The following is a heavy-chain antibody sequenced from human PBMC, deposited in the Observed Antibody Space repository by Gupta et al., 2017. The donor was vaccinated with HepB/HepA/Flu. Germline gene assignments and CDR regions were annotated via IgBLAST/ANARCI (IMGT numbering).Heavy chain of an antibody. J-gene: IGHJ4*02. CDR1: GFTFSNSA. CDR3: TKDDY. CDR2: INARGQTT. Sequence: EVQLVASGGGLVQPGGSLRLSCAASGFTFSNSAMHWVRQAPGKGLEGVSYINARGQTTFYADSVKGRVIISRDNVKTSLFLQMNRLRDDDTSIYYCTKDDYWGQGTLVTVSS. V-gene: IGHV3-48*02.